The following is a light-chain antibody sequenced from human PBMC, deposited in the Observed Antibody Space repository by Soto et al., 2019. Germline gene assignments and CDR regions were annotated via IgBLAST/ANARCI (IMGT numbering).Light chain of an antibody. V-gene: IGLV2-14*04. J-gene: IGLJ1*01. CDR3: SSYTTSSTLV. CDR1: SSDVGGYDY. CDR2: DVT. Sequence: TSSDVGGYDYVSWYLQHPGKAPKLMIYDVTNRPSGVSNRFSGSKSGNTASLTISGLQAEDEADYYCSSYTTSSTLVFGSGTKVTV.